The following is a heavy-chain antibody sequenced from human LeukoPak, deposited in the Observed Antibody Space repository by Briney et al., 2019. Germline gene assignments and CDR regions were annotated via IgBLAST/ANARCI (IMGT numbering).Heavy chain of an antibody. Sequence: SGTLSLTCAVSGGSVSFYYWSWIRQPPGKGLEWIGYIYYSGSTNYNPSLTSRVTISVDTSKNQFSLKVSSVTAADTAVYYCARDARGSSYMDVWGQGTTVTVSS. CDR1: GGSVSFYY. CDR2: IYYSGST. V-gene: IGHV4-59*02. CDR3: ARDARGSSYMDV. J-gene: IGHJ6*02. D-gene: IGHD3-10*01.